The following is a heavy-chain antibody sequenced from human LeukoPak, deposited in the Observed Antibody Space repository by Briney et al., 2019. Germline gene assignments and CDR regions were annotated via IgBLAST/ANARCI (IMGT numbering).Heavy chain of an antibody. D-gene: IGHD2-2*02. CDR1: GYSFTSYW. CDR2: IDPSDSYT. J-gene: IGHJ6*04. Sequence: GASLQIPCQGSGYSFTSYWISWVRQMPGKGLEWMGRIDPSDSYTNYSPSFQGHVTISADKSISTAYLQWSSLKASDTAMYYCARQPTDIVVVPAAISGIDYYGMDVWGKGTTVTVSS. CDR3: ARQPTDIVVVPAAISGIDYYGMDV. V-gene: IGHV5-10-1*01.